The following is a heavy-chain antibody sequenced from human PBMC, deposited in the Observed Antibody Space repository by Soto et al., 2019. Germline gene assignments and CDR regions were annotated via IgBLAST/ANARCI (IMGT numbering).Heavy chain of an antibody. Sequence: TSETLSLTCTVSGGSISSSSYYWGWIRQPPGKGLEWIGSIYYSGSTYYNPSLKSRVTVSVDTSKNQFSLKLSSVTAADTAVYYCARHRPSMIIIVVFDYWGQGTLVTVSS. CDR1: GGSISSSSYY. J-gene: IGHJ4*02. D-gene: IGHD3-22*01. CDR2: IYYSGST. V-gene: IGHV4-39*01. CDR3: ARHRPSMIIIVVFDY.